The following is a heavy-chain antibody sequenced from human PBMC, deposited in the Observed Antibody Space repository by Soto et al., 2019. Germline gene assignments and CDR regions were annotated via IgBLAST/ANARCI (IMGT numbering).Heavy chain of an antibody. CDR3: ARDGPRGGAVFEY. CDR1: GDSVSSNSVV. Sequence: SQTLLLTCAISGDSVSSNSVVWNWIRRSPSRGLEWLGRTYYRSKWFNDYAVSVKSRMSIIPDTSKNQLSLQLDSVTPEDTAVNYCARDGPRGGAVFEYWGEGTMVTVTS. CDR2: TYYRSKWFN. J-gene: IGHJ4*02. D-gene: IGHD3-10*01. V-gene: IGHV6-1*01.